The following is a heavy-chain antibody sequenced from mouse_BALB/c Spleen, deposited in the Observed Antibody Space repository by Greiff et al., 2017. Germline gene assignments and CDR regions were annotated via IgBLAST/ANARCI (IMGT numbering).Heavy chain of an antibody. Sequence: QVQLQQSGAELVRPGVSVKISCKGSGYTFTDYAMHWVKQSHAKSLEWIGVISTYYGDASYNQKFKGKATMTVDKSSSTAYMELARLTSEDSAIYYCARGDNSYAMDYWGQGTSVTVSS. V-gene: IGHV1S137*01. CDR3: ARGDNSYAMDY. D-gene: IGHD1-3*01. J-gene: IGHJ4*01. CDR1: GYTFTDYA. CDR2: ISTYYGDA.